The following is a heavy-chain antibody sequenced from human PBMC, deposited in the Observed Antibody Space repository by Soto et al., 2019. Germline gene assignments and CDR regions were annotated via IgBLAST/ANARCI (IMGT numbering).Heavy chain of an antibody. CDR3: ARHCSSTSCYYDYYGMDL. D-gene: IGHD2-2*01. V-gene: IGHV5-10-1*01. CDR1: VDSFTTYL. J-gene: IGHJ6*02. CDR2: IDPSDSYT. Sequence: PXESMKISRKGSVDSFTTYLVIWVRQMPGKGLEWMGTIDPSDSYTNYSPSFQGHVTISADKSISTAYLQWSSLKASDTAMYYCARHCSSTSCYYDYYGMDLWGQGTTVTVSS.